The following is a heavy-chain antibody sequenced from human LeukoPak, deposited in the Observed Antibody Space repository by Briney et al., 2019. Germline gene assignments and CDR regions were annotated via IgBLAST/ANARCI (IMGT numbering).Heavy chain of an antibody. CDR3: ARSSYGSGSYYRLYYFDY. Sequence: PSETLSLTCTVSGGSISSYYWSWIRQPPGKGLEWIGYIYYSGSTNYNPSLKSRVTISVDTSKNQFSLKLSSVTAADTAVYYCARSSYGSGSYYRLYYFDYWGQGTLVTVSS. CDR1: GGSISSYY. CDR2: IYYSGST. J-gene: IGHJ4*02. V-gene: IGHV4-59*01. D-gene: IGHD3-10*01.